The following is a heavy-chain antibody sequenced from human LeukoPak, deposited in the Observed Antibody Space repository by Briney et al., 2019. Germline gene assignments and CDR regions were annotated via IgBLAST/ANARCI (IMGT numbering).Heavy chain of an antibody. Sequence: GGSLRLSCAASGFTFSSYGMHWARQAPGKGLEWVAVIWYDGSNKYYADSVKGRFTISRDNSKNTLYLQMNSLRAEDTAVYYCARDQGSSGYLRYWGQGTLVTVSS. J-gene: IGHJ4*02. V-gene: IGHV3-33*01. D-gene: IGHD3-22*01. CDR2: IWYDGSNK. CDR3: ARDQGSSGYLRY. CDR1: GFTFSSYG.